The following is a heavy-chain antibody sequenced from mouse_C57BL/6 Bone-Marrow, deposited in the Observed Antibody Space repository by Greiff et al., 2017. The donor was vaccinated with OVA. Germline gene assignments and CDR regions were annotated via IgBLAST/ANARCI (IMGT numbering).Heavy chain of an antibody. CDR1: GYTFTSYW. V-gene: IGHV1-69*01. Sequence: VQLQQPGAELVMPGASVKLSCKASGYTFTSYWMHWVKQRPGQGLEWIGEIYPSDSSTNYNQKFKGKSTLTVDKSSSTAYMQLSSLTSEDSAVYYCARIDSSGPFAYWGQGTLVTVSA. CDR3: ARIDSSGPFAY. J-gene: IGHJ3*01. CDR2: IYPSDSST. D-gene: IGHD3-2*02.